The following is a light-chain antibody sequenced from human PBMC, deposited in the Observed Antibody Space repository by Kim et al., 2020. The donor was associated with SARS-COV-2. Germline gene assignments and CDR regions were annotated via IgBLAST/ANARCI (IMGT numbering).Light chain of an antibody. CDR3: ASWDDSLNGPV. V-gene: IGLV1-44*01. J-gene: IGLJ3*02. CDR2: TDN. Sequence: GQRVTTSCPGSNSNIGSKTVNWYQHLPGTAPKLLIYTDNLRPSGVPERFSGSKSGISASLAISGLQSEDEADYYCASWDDSLNGPVFGGGTQLTVL. CDR1: NSNIGSKT.